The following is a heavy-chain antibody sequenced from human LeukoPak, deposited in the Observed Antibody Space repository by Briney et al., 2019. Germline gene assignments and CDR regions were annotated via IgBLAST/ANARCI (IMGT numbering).Heavy chain of an antibody. D-gene: IGHD3-10*01. Sequence: PGGSLRLSCAASGFSVSSNYMSWVRQAPGKGLEWVSVISGGGSTYYADSVKGRFTISRDISKNTLYLQMNSLRAEDTAVYYCARRGGSGSYESFDFWGQGALVTVSS. CDR2: ISGGGST. V-gene: IGHV3-53*01. CDR3: ARRGGSGSYESFDF. J-gene: IGHJ4*02. CDR1: GFSVSSNY.